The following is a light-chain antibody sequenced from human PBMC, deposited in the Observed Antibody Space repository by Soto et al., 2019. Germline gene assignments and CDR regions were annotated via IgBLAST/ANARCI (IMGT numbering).Light chain of an antibody. CDR3: QELSNWPLVA. J-gene: IGKJ5*01. V-gene: IGKV3D-20*02. Sequence: QYPCSRSLRECASVTVSCIASQRVPSSYLAWYQQNPVQTPSLFIFGASSRAAGIPDRFSVRGCGTDLTLSISSLGPEDFAVYYFQELSNWPLVAFAQGTRLEIK. CDR2: GAS. CDR1: QRVPSSY.